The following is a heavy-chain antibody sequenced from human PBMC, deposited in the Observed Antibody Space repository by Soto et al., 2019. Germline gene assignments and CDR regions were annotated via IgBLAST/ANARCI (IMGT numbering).Heavy chain of an antibody. CDR2: IYYSGST. D-gene: IGHD5-12*01. V-gene: IGHV4-59*01. Sequence: PSETLSLTCTVSGGSISSYYWSWIRQPPGKGLEWIGYIYYSGSTNYNPSLKSRVTISVDTSKNQFSLKLSSVTAADTAVYYCARESNRRDGYNYDFDYWGQGTLVTVSS. CDR1: GGSISSYY. J-gene: IGHJ4*02. CDR3: ARESNRRDGYNYDFDY.